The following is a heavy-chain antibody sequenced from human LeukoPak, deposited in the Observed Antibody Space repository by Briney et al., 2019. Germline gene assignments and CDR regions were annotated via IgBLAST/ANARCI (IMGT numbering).Heavy chain of an antibody. V-gene: IGHV1-2*02. Sequence: ASVKVSCKASGYTFTGYYMHWVRQAPGQGLERMGWINPNSGGTNYAQKFQGRVTMTRDTSISTAYMELSRLRSDDTAVYYCARAHSSGYYPNWFDPWGQGTLVTVSS. J-gene: IGHJ5*02. CDR2: INPNSGGT. CDR1: GYTFTGYY. D-gene: IGHD3-22*01. CDR3: ARAHSSGYYPNWFDP.